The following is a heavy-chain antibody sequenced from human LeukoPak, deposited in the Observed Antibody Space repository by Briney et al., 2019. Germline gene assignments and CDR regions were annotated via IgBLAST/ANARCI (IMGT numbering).Heavy chain of an antibody. CDR3: ARNPPEVYYYYYMDV. CDR1: GGSISSGSYN. V-gene: IGHV4-61*02. J-gene: IGHJ6*03. Sequence: SETLSLTCTASGGSISSGSYNWSWIRQPAGKGLEWIGRIYTSGSTNYNPSLQSRVTISVDTSKNQFSLKLSSVTATDTAVYYCARNPPEVYYYYYMDVWGKGTTVTVSS. CDR2: IYTSGST.